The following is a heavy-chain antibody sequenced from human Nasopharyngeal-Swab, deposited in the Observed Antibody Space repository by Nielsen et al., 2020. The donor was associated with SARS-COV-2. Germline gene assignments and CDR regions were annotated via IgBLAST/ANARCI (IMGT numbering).Heavy chain of an antibody. CDR2: IYYSGST. D-gene: IGHD3-3*01. Sequence: SETLSLTCTVSGGSISSYYWSWIRQPPEKGLEWIGYIYYSGSTNYNPSLKSRVTISVDTSKNQFSLKLSSVTAADTAVYYCARALTTYYDFWSGYYDYYYGMDVWGQGTTVTVSS. CDR1: GGSISSYY. V-gene: IGHV4-59*13. CDR3: ARALTTYYDFWSGYYDYYYGMDV. J-gene: IGHJ6*02.